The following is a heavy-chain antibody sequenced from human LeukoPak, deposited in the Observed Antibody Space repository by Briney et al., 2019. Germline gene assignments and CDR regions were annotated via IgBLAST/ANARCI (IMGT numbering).Heavy chain of an antibody. CDR3: TRDESQGFYYYYGMDV. J-gene: IGHJ6*02. CDR2: IWYDGSNR. V-gene: IGHV3-33*01. Sequence: PGGSLRLSCVASGFTFSTYGMHWVRQAPGKGLEWVAVIWYDGSNRYYADSVKGRFTISRDNPKNTMYLQMNSLRVEDTAVYCCTRDESQGFYYYYGMDVWGQGTTVTVSS. CDR1: GFTFSTYG.